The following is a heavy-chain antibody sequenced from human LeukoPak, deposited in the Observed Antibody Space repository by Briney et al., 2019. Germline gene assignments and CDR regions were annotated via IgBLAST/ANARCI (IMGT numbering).Heavy chain of an antibody. CDR2: FSGSAGRA. CDR3: ASPRGRDGYNYVPYY. J-gene: IGHJ4*02. Sequence: GGSLRLSCAASGFTFSSYAMSWVRQAPGKGLEWVSTFSGSAGRAYYADSVKGRFTISRDNSKNTLYLQMNSLRAEDTAVYYCASPRGRDGYNYVPYYWGQGTLVTVSS. CDR1: GFTFSSYA. V-gene: IGHV3-23*01. D-gene: IGHD5-24*01.